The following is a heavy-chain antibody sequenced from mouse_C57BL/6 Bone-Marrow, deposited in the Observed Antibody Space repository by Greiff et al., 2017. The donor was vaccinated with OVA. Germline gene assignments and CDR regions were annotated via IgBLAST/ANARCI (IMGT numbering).Heavy chain of an antibody. Sequence: EVHLVESGGGLVQPKGSLKLSCAASGFTFNTYAMHWVRQAPGKGLEWVARIRSKSSNYATYYADSVKDRFTISRDDSQSMLYLQMNNLKTEDTAMYYCVSETAQATPAWFAYWGQGTLVTVSA. CDR3: VSETAQATPAWFAY. J-gene: IGHJ3*01. V-gene: IGHV10-3*01. D-gene: IGHD3-2*02. CDR2: IRSKSSNYAT. CDR1: GFTFNTYA.